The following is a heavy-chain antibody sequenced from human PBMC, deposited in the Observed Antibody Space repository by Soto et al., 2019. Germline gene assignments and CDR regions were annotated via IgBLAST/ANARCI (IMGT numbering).Heavy chain of an antibody. V-gene: IGHV4-4*07. Sequence: SETLSLTCTVSGGSIGSYYWSWIRQPAGKGLEWIGRIYTSGSTNYNPSLKSRVTMSVDTSKNQFSLKLSSVTAADTAVYYCARDGRSSSGYFLFDVWGQGTTVTVSS. D-gene: IGHD3-22*01. CDR2: IYTSGST. J-gene: IGHJ6*02. CDR3: ARDGRSSSGYFLFDV. CDR1: GGSIGSYY.